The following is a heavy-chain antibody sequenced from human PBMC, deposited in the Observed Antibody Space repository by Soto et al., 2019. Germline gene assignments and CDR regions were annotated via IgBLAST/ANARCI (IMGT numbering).Heavy chain of an antibody. Sequence: TSETLSLTCAVYGGSFSGYYWSWIRQPPGKGLEWIGEINHSGSTNYNPSLKSRVTISVDTSKNQFSLKLSSVTAADTAVYYCARGRQSDGSGSYLFDYWGQGTLVTVSS. J-gene: IGHJ4*02. CDR2: INHSGST. D-gene: IGHD3-10*01. CDR3: ARGRQSDGSGSYLFDY. V-gene: IGHV4-34*01. CDR1: GGSFSGYY.